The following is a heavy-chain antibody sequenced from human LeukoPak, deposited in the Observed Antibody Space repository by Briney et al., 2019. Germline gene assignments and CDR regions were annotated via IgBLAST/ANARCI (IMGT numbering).Heavy chain of an antibody. Sequence: PSETLALTCSVAGGSIRSYYWSWIRQPPGKGLEWIGYTSDSGRTNYKPSLKSRVTISVDTSKNQFSLKLSSVTAADTAVYYCARDRVGIGSDYWGQGILVTVSS. CDR2: TSDSGRT. J-gene: IGHJ4*02. CDR1: GGSIRSYY. D-gene: IGHD3-22*01. V-gene: IGHV4-59*01. CDR3: ARDRVGIGSDY.